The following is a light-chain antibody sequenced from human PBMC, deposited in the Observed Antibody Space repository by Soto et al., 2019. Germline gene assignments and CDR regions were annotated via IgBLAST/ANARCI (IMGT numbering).Light chain of an antibody. J-gene: IGKJ4*01. CDR1: PSVSSNL. CDR3: QQYGSSLPLT. V-gene: IGKV3-20*01. CDR2: GAS. Sequence: EIVLTQSPGTLSLSPGERATLSCRASPSVSSNLVAWYQQKPGQAPRLLIYGASARASDIPDRFSGSGSGTDFTLTISRLEPEDFAVYLCQQYGSSLPLTFSGGTKVEIK.